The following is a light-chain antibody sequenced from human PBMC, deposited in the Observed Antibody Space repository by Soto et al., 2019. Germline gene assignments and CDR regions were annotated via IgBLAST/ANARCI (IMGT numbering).Light chain of an antibody. Sequence: EIVLTQPPGTLSLSPGERATLSCRASQTVNSNLAWYQQKPGQAPRLLIYDASNRATGIPDRFSGSGSGTDFTLTISRLEPEDFAVYYCQQYGSSGTFGQGTKVDIK. V-gene: IGKV3-20*01. J-gene: IGKJ1*01. CDR2: DAS. CDR3: QQYGSSGT. CDR1: QTVNSN.